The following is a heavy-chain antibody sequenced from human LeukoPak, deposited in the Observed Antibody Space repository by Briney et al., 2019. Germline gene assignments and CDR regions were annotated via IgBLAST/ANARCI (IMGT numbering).Heavy chain of an antibody. CDR1: GFTFSTYG. CDR2: ISHDGSNR. V-gene: IGHV3-30*18. Sequence: PGGSLRLSCAGSGFTFSTYGMHWVRQAPGKGLEWVAVISHDGSNRYYGDSVKGRFTISRDNSKNTLHLQMSSLRAEDTAVYYCAKDLYYDSSGPWVWGQGPLVTVSS. CDR3: AKDLYYDSSGPWV. D-gene: IGHD3-22*01. J-gene: IGHJ4*02.